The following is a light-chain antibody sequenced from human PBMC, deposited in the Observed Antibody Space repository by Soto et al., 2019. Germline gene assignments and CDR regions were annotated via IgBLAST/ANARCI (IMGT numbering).Light chain of an antibody. Sequence: EIVLTQSPATLSLSPGERATLSCRASQSVSSYLAWYQQKPGQAPRLLSYDASNRAPGIPARFSGSGSGTDFTLTINSLEPEDFAVYYCQQRSNWYTFGQGTKLEIK. CDR3: QQRSNWYT. CDR1: QSVSSY. J-gene: IGKJ2*01. CDR2: DAS. V-gene: IGKV3-11*01.